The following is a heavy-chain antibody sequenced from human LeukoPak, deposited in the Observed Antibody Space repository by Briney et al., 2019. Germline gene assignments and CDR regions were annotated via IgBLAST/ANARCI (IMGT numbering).Heavy chain of an antibody. CDR2: INHSGST. Sequence: SETLSLTCAVYGGSFSGYYWSWIRQPPGKGLEWIGEINHSGSTNYNPSLKSRVTISVDTSKNLFSLKLSSVTAADTAVYYCARDGYSGNDGLWGQGTLVTVSS. CDR1: GGSFSGYY. J-gene: IGHJ4*02. V-gene: IGHV4-34*01. CDR3: ARDGYSGNDGL. D-gene: IGHD5-12*01.